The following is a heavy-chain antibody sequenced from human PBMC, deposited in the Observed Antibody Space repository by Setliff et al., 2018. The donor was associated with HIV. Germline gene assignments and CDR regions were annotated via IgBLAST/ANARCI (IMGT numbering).Heavy chain of an antibody. Sequence: GESLKISCQGSGYTFTKYWIGWVRQMPGKGLEWMGVIYPVDSDTRYSPSFQGQVTISADRSISTAYLQWSSLKASDTAMYYCVRPGCSTSSYYSSNGSDLWGPGTMVT. D-gene: IGHD2-2*02. V-gene: IGHV5-51*01. CDR3: VRPGCSTSSYYSSNGSDL. CDR2: IYPVDSDT. CDR1: GYTFTKYW. J-gene: IGHJ3*01.